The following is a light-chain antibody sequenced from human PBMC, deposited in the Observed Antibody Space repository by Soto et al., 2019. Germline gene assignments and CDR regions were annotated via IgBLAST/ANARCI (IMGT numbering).Light chain of an antibody. V-gene: IGLV1-47*01. CDR2: EDD. CDR3: AAWDDSLTIL. CDR1: NSNIATYS. Sequence: QSVLTQPPSVSGTPGQTVTISCSGSNSNIATYSVYWYQQLPGTAPKLLISEDDQRPSGVPDRFFGSKSDTSASLAIAGLRSGDEGDYYCAAWDDSLTILFGGGTKLTVL. J-gene: IGLJ2*01.